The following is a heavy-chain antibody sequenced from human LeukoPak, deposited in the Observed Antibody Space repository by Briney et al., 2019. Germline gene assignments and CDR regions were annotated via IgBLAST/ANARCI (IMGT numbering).Heavy chain of an antibody. V-gene: IGHV4-4*07. CDR2: FYTSGTT. CDR1: GGSFTSDY. CDR3: ALCRHGNCDYFAY. J-gene: IGHJ4*02. D-gene: IGHD2-2*01. Sequence: SETLSLTCTVSGGSFTSDYWSWIRQPAGKGLELIGRFYTSGTTNYNPSLKSRVTMSADTSKNQFSLKLRSLTAADTAVYYCALCRHGNCDYFAYWGQGTLVTVSS.